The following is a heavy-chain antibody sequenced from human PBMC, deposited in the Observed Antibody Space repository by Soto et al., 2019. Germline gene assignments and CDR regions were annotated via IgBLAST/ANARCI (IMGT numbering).Heavy chain of an antibody. V-gene: IGHV3-53*02. J-gene: IGHJ6*02. CDR1: GFTVSSNY. Sequence: EVQLVETGGGLIQPGGSLRLSCAASGFTVSSNYMSWVRQAPGKGLEWVSVIYSGGSTYYADSVKGRFTISRDNSKNTLYLQMNSLRAEDTAVYYCARVGGSSWYYYGMDVWGQGTTVTVSS. D-gene: IGHD6-6*01. CDR2: IYSGGST. CDR3: ARVGGSSWYYYGMDV.